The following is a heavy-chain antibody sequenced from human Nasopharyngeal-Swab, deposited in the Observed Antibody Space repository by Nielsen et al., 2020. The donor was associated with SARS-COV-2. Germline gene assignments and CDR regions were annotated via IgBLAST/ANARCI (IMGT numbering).Heavy chain of an antibody. D-gene: IGHD6-19*01. V-gene: IGHV4-38-2*01. J-gene: IGHJ6*02. CDR1: GYSMNSGYY. CDR2: IYHSGST. Sequence: SETLSLTCAVSGYSMNSGYYWGWIRQPPGKGLEWIGSIYHSGSTYYNPSLKSRVTLSIDTSKNQFSLKLSSVTAADTAVYYCARGRGSGWSTLYYYYYGMDVWGQGTTVTVSS. CDR3: ARGRGSGWSTLYYYYYGMDV.